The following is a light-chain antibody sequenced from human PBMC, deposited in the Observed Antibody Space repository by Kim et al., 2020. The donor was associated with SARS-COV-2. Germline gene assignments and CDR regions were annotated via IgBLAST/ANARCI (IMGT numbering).Light chain of an antibody. CDR3: QQSHSTPLLT. CDR1: QSISTY. V-gene: IGKV1-39*01. CDR2: AAS. Sequence: CVGDRGTIACRASQSISTYLNLYQQKAGTAPKLLIYAASTLQSGVPSRFSGSGSGTDITLTITSLQPEDCATYYCQQSHSTPLLTFGGGTKVDIK. J-gene: IGKJ4*01.